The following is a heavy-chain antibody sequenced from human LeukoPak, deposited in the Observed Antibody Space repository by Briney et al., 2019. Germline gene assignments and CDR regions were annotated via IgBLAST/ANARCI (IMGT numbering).Heavy chain of an antibody. Sequence: GASVKVSCKASGYTFTSYGISWVRQAPGQGLEWMGWISAYNGNTNYAQKLQGRVTMTTDTSTSTAYMELRSLRSDDTAAYYCARGLSYYYDSSGYHHFDYWGQGTLVTVSS. CDR3: ARGLSYYYDSSGYHHFDY. J-gene: IGHJ4*02. D-gene: IGHD3-22*01. V-gene: IGHV1-18*01. CDR2: ISAYNGNT. CDR1: GYTFTSYG.